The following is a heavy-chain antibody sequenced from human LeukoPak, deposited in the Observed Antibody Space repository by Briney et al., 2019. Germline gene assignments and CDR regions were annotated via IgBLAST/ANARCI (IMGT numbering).Heavy chain of an antibody. CDR2: VSYDGSNK. CDR3: ATIGDRRTGEPYRIDY. D-gene: IGHD7-27*01. Sequence: PGRSLRLSCAASGFTFSNYAMHWVRQAPGKGLEWVAVVSYDGSNKYYADSVKGRFTISRDNSKNTLYLQMNSLRAEDAAIYYCATIGDRRTGEPYRIDYWGQGTLVTVSS. V-gene: IGHV3-30-3*01. J-gene: IGHJ4*02. CDR1: GFTFSNYA.